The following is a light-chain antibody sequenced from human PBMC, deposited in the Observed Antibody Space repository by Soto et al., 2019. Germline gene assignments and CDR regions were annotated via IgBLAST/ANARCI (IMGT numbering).Light chain of an antibody. J-gene: IGKJ1*01. CDR2: GAS. CDR3: QQYGSSLPWT. Sequence: EIVLTQSPGTLSLSPGERATLSCRASQSVSSSYLAWYQQKPGQAPRLLIYGASSRATGIPDRFSGSGSGTDFTLTGSRLEPEDFAVYYCQQYGSSLPWTFGQGTKVEIK. V-gene: IGKV3-20*01. CDR1: QSVSSSY.